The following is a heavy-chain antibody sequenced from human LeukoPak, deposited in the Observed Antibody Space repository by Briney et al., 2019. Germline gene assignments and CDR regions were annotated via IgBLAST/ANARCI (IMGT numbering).Heavy chain of an antibody. J-gene: IGHJ6*02. V-gene: IGHV3-23*01. CDR3: AKDLPFIVGATWYYYYGMDV. CDR1: GFTFSSYA. CDR2: ISGSGGST. Sequence: GGSLRLSCAASGFTFSSYAMSWVRQAPGKGLEWVSAISGSGGSTYYADSVKGRFTTSRDNSKNTLYLQMNSLRAEDTAVYYCAKDLPFIVGATWYYYYGMDVWGQGTTVTVSS. D-gene: IGHD1-26*01.